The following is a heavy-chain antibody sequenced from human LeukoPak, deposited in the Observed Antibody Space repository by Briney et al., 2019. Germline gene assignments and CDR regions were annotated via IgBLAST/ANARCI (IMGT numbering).Heavy chain of an antibody. D-gene: IGHD6-13*01. J-gene: IGHJ4*02. V-gene: IGHV1-2*02. CDR2: INPNSGGT. Sequence: ASLKVSCKASGYTFTGYYMHWVRQAPGQGLEWMGWINPNSGGTNYAQKFKGRVTMTRDTSISTAYMELSRLRSDDTAVYYCARVDSSSWDCYFDYWGQGTLVGVSS. CDR3: ARVDSSSWDCYFDY. CDR1: GYTFTGYY.